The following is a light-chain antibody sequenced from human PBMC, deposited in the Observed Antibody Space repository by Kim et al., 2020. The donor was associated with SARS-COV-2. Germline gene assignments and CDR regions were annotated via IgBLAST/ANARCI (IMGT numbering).Light chain of an antibody. CDR1: QSVPNDY. CDR2: GAS. V-gene: IGKV3-20*01. Sequence: EIVLTQSPGTLSLSPGERATLSCRASQSVPNDYLGWYQQKPGQAPRLLIYGASRRATGIADRFSGSESGLDFTLTISRLEPEDFGVYFCQQYGSSPYSFGQGTKLEI. CDR3: QQYGSSPYS. J-gene: IGKJ2*01.